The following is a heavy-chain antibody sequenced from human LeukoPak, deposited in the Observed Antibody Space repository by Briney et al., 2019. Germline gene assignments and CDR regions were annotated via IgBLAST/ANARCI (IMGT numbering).Heavy chain of an antibody. CDR1: GYTFTGYY. Sequence: GASVKVSCKASGYTFTGYYMHWVRQAPGQGLEWMGWINPNSGGTNYAQKFQGRVTMTRDTSISTAYMELSSLRSDDTAVYYCARIGTGRGLVSHAFDIWGQGTMVTVSS. V-gene: IGHV1-2*02. D-gene: IGHD3-3*01. CDR3: ARIGTGRGLVSHAFDI. J-gene: IGHJ3*02. CDR2: INPNSGGT.